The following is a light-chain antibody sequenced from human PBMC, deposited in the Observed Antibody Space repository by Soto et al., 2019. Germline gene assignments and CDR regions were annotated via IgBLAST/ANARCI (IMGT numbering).Light chain of an antibody. CDR2: AAS. J-gene: IGKJ4*01. CDR3: REFSAVTT. CDR1: QAIYNY. V-gene: IGKV1-27*01. Sequence: DIQMTQSPSSLSASVGDRVTITYRASQAIYNYLAWYQQKPGKVPTLLISAASTLQSGVPSRFSGSGSGTDFTLTISSLQPEDVATYYCREFSAVTTFGGVTNVEI.